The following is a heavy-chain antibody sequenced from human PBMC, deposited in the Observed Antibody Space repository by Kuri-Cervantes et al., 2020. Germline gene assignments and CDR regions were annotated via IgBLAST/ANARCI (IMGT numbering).Heavy chain of an antibody. CDR3: ARGGNRYANY. V-gene: IGHV3-23*01. Sequence: GESLKISCAASGFIFSNYGMTWVRQAPGKGLEWLSTISASGGSTYYADSVEGRFTLSRDNAKNSLYLQMNSLRAEDTALYYCARGGNRYANYWGQGTLVTVSS. CDR1: GFIFSNYG. CDR2: ISASGGST. J-gene: IGHJ4*02. D-gene: IGHD5-18*01.